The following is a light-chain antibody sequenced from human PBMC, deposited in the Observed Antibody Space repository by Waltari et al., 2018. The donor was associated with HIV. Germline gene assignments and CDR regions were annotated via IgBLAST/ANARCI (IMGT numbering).Light chain of an antibody. Sequence: SYELTQPPSVSVSPGHTASITCSGDKLGATYACWYQQKPGQSPVLVIYQNTKRPSGIPERFSGSNSGNTATLTISGTQAMDEADYYCQAWDSNTAGAVFGGGTKLTVL. J-gene: IGLJ2*01. CDR3: QAWDSNTAGAV. V-gene: IGLV3-1*01. CDR1: KLGATY. CDR2: QNT.